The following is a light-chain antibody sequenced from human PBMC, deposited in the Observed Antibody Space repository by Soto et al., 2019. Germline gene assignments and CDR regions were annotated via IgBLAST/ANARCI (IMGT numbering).Light chain of an antibody. CDR3: QQSYSSLYT. Sequence: DIQMTQSPSSLSASVGDRVTITCRASQIINTYLNWYQQKPGKAPKLLIFAASRLRSGVPTRFSGSGSGTDFTLTISSLQPDDFATYYGQQSYSSLYTFGQGTKLEIK. V-gene: IGKV1-39*01. J-gene: IGKJ2*01. CDR2: AAS. CDR1: QIINTY.